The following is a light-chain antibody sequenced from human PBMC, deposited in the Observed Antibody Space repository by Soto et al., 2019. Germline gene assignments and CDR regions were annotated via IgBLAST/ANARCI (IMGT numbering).Light chain of an antibody. J-gene: IGLJ1*01. CDR1: SSDVGGYNS. V-gene: IGLV2-14*01. CDR3: SSYSSITALV. Sequence: QSALTQPASVSGSPGQSIAISCTGTSSDVGGYNSVSWYQQHPGKVPKIMIYDVSIRPSGVPDRFSGSKSGNTASLTISGLQAEDEADYYCSSYSSITALVFGTGTKLTVL. CDR2: DVS.